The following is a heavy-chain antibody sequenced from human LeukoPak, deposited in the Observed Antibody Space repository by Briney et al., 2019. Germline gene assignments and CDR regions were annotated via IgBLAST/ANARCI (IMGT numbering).Heavy chain of an antibody. Sequence: SVKVSCKASGGTFSSYAISWVRQAPGQGLEWMGRIIPILGIANYAQKFQGRVTITADKSTSTAYMELSSLRSEDTAVYYCAYPSSGWYGGFDYWGQGTLVTVSS. V-gene: IGHV1-69*04. CDR2: IIPILGIA. D-gene: IGHD6-19*01. CDR3: AYPSSGWYGGFDY. CDR1: GGTFSSYA. J-gene: IGHJ4*02.